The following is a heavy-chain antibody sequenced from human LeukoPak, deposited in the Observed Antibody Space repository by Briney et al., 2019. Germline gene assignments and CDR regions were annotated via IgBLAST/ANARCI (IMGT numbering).Heavy chain of an antibody. D-gene: IGHD2-2*01. CDR2: ISGSGGST. Sequence: GGSLRLSCAAFGFTFSSYAMSWVRQAPGKGLEWVSAISGSGGSTYYADSVKGRFTISRDNSKNTLYLQMNSLRAEDTAVYYCAKEYCSSTSCYELRYFDWLQYFQHWGQGTLVTVSS. V-gene: IGHV3-23*01. CDR3: AKEYCSSTSCYELRYFDWLQYFQH. CDR1: GFTFSSYA. J-gene: IGHJ1*01.